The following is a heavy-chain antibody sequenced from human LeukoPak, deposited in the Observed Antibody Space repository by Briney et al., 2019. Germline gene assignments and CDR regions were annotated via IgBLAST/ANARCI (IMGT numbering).Heavy chain of an antibody. CDR1: DDSINSGAYY. CDR3: ARSYYGSGSRHVDY. Sequence: SETLSLTCSVSDDSINSGAYYWSWIRQQPGKGLEWIGYVSSGGSTYYNPSLKTRVAISIDTSKSQFSLKLSSLTAADTAVYYCARSYYGSGSRHVDYWGQGTLVTVSS. V-gene: IGHV4-31*03. D-gene: IGHD3-10*01. CDR2: VSSGGST. J-gene: IGHJ4*02.